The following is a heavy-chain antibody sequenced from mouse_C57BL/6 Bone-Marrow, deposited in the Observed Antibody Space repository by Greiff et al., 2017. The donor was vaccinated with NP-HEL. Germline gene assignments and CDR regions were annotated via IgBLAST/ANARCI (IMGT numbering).Heavy chain of an antibody. D-gene: IGHD1-1*01. CDR3: ARITTVVATARDY. CDR2: ISNLAYSI. Sequence: EVKLVESGGGLVQPGGSLKLSCAASGFTFSDYGMAWVRQAPRKGPEWVAFISNLAYSIYYADTVTGRFTLSRENAKNTLYLERSSRRSEDTAMDYCARITTVVATARDYWGQGTSVTVSS. CDR1: GFTFSDYG. J-gene: IGHJ4*01. V-gene: IGHV5-15*01.